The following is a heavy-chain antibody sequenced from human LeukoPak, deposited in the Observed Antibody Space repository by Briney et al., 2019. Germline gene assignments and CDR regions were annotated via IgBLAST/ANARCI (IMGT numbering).Heavy chain of an antibody. Sequence: GGSLRLSCTVSGFTVSSNSMSWVRQAPGKGLEWVSFIYSGGNTHYSDSVKGRFTISRDNSKNTLYLQMNSLRAEDTAVYYCARGDYYDSSGYYEYDTFDIWGQGTMVTVSS. CDR3: ARGDYYDSSGYYEYDTFDI. D-gene: IGHD3-22*01. CDR1: GFTVSSNS. J-gene: IGHJ3*02. V-gene: IGHV3-66*01. CDR2: IYSGGNT.